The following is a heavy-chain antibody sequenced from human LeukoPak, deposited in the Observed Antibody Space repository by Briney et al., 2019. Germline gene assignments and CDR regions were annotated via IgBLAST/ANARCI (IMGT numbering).Heavy chain of an antibody. CDR1: GGSISGYY. D-gene: IGHD3-9*01. Sequence: SETLSLTCTVSGGSISGYYWGWVRQPPGKGLEWVVYIYYSGSTNYNPSLKSRVTISVDTSKNQFSLKLSSVTAADTAVYYCARGGYFDWSVDYWGQGTLVTVSS. CDR2: IYYSGST. V-gene: IGHV4-59*01. J-gene: IGHJ4*02. CDR3: ARGGYFDWSVDY.